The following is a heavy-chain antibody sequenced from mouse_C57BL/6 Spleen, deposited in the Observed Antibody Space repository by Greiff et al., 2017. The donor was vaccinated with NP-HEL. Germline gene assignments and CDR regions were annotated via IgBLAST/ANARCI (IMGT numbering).Heavy chain of an antibody. CDR3: ARSYYYGSSYWYFDV. CDR1: GYTFTSYW. V-gene: IGHV1-64*01. J-gene: IGHJ1*03. Sequence: QVQLQQPGAELVKPGASVKLSCKASGYTFTSYWMHWVKQRPGQGLEWIGMIHPNSGSTNYNEKFKSKATLTVDTSSSTAYMQLSSLTSEDSAVYYCARSYYYGSSYWYFDVWGTGTTVTVSS. CDR2: IHPNSGST. D-gene: IGHD1-1*01.